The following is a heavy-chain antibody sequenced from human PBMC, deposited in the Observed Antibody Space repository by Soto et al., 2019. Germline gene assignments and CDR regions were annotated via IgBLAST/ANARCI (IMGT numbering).Heavy chain of an antibody. CDR3: ASFIYDSSGYYPPIPIFDY. V-gene: IGHV1-69*01. CDR2: IIPIFGTA. Sequence: QVQLVQSGAEVKKPGSSVKVSCKASGGTFSSYAISWVRQAPGQGLEWMGGIIPIFGTANYAQKFQGRVTITADESTSTAYMELSSLRFEDRAVYYCASFIYDSSGYYPPIPIFDYWGQGTLVTVSS. J-gene: IGHJ4*02. D-gene: IGHD3-22*01. CDR1: GGTFSSYA.